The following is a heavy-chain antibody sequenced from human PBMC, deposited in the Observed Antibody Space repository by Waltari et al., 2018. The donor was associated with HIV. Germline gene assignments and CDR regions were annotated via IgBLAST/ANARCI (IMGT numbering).Heavy chain of an antibody. D-gene: IGHD2-8*01. CDR3: TRGYLYGDY. V-gene: IGHV3-49*03. CDR1: GFTFGDYA. Sequence: EVQLVESGGGLVQPGRSLRLSCTASGFTFGDYAMSWFRQAPGQGLEWVGFIRSKTYGGTTAYAASVKGRFTIASDDYKSSAYLQMNSLKPEDTGVYYCTRGYLYGDYWGQRTLVTVSS. J-gene: IGHJ4*02. CDR2: IRSKTYGGTT.